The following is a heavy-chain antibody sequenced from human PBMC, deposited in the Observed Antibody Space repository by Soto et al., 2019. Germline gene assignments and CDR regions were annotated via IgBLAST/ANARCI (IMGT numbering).Heavy chain of an antibody. J-gene: IGHJ4*02. Sequence: LGTLSLTCTASDDSISTYCWGWIRQPPGKGLEWIGYIFYTGTTKYSPALKSRVTISLDTSKNQFSLKLSSVTAADTVLYYCARNYHIGNIGNYYDYWGQGTLVTASS. CDR3: ARNYHIGNIGNYYDY. D-gene: IGHD2-2*01. CDR1: DDSISTYC. CDR2: IFYTGTT. V-gene: IGHV4-59*01.